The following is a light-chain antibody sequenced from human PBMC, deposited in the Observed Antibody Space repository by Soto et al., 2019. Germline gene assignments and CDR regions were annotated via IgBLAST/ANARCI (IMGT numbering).Light chain of an antibody. Sequence: EIVLTQSPGTLSLSPGERATLSGRASQSVSSSYLVWYQQKPGQAPRLLIFGASSRATGIPDRFSGSGSGTDFTLTISRLEPEDFAVYYCQQHDSSPYTFGQGTKLEIK. CDR2: GAS. J-gene: IGKJ2*01. CDR3: QQHDSSPYT. CDR1: QSVSSSY. V-gene: IGKV3-20*01.